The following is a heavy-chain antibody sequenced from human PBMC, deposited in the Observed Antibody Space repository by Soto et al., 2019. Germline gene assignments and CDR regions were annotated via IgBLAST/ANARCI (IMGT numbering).Heavy chain of an antibody. CDR1: GYTFTSYY. Sequence: ASVKVSCKVSGYTFTSYYMHWVRQAPGQGLEWMGIINPSGGSTSYAQKFQGRVTMTRDTSTSTVYMELSSLRSEDTAVYYCARDRDILTGYWAYYYYYGMDVWGQGTTVTVSS. CDR3: ARDRDILTGYWAYYYYYGMDV. CDR2: INPSGGST. V-gene: IGHV1-46*01. J-gene: IGHJ6*02. D-gene: IGHD3-9*01.